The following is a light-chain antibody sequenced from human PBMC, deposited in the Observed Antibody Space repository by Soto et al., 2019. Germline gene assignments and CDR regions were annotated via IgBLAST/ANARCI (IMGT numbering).Light chain of an antibody. CDR3: QQYYSTPFT. J-gene: IGKJ3*01. CDR2: WAS. V-gene: IGKV4-1*01. Sequence: DIVMTQSPDSLAVSLGERATINCKSSQSVLYSSNNKNYLAWYQQKPGQPPKLLIYWASTRASGVPDRFSGSWSGTDFPLTISSLQAEDVAVYYCQQYYSTPFTFGPGTKVDIK. CDR1: QSVLYSSNNKNY.